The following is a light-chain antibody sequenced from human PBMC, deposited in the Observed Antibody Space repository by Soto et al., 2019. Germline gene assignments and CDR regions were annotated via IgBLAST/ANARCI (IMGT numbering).Light chain of an antibody. CDR3: QQSHITQYR. J-gene: IGKJ2*03. V-gene: IGKV1-39*01. Sequence: DIQMTQSPSSLSASVADRVSITCGASQGINRDLHWYPHRPGEAPHLLISRAASLQSGGPSTFSGSGFGADFTLPTSSRQREDFATYYCQQSHITQYRFGQGTKVDIK. CDR2: RAA. CDR1: QGINRD.